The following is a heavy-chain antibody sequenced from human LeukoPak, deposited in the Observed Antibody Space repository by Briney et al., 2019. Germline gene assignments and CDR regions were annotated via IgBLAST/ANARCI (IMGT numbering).Heavy chain of an antibody. V-gene: IGHV3-66*01. Sequence: GGSLRLSCAASGFTVSSNYMSWVRQAPGKGLEWVSVIYSGGSTYYADSVKGRFTISRDNPKNTLYLQMNSLRAEDTAVYYCARSPSQVVIPNYYFDYWGQGTLVTVSS. CDR3: ARSPSQVVIPNYYFDY. CDR2: IYSGGST. D-gene: IGHD3-22*01. J-gene: IGHJ4*02. CDR1: GFTVSSNY.